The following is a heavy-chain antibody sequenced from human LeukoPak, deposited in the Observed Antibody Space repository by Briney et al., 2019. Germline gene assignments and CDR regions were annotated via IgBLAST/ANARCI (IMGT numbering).Heavy chain of an antibody. D-gene: IGHD6-13*01. CDR1: GGSISSSSYY. Sequence: SETLSLTCTVSGGSISSSSYYWGWIRQPPGKGLEWIGSISYSGSTYYNPSLKSRVTISVDTSKNQFSLKLSSVTAADTAVYYCARSSYRSSWYHEKYYFDYWGQGTLVTVSS. V-gene: IGHV4-39*07. CDR2: ISYSGST. J-gene: IGHJ4*02. CDR3: ARSSYRSSWYHEKYYFDY.